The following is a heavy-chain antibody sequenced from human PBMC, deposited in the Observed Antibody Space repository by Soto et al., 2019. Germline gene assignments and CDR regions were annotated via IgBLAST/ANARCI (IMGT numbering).Heavy chain of an antibody. V-gene: IGHV3-74*01. CDR2: INPHGSSI. J-gene: IGHJ4*02. D-gene: IGHD3-3*01. Sequence: EVQLVESGGGLVQPGGSLRLSCAASGFTFSTYWMHWVRQAPGKGLVWVSRINPHGSSINYADSVKGRFTISRDNAKNTLYLHMISLTAEDTAVYFCARDPPGIGVEYWGQGTLVTVSS. CDR3: ARDPPGIGVEY. CDR1: GFTFSTYW.